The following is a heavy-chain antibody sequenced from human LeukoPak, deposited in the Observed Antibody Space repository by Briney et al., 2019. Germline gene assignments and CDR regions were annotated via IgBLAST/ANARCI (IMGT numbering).Heavy chain of an antibody. J-gene: IGHJ3*02. D-gene: IGHD2-21*02. CDR3: ARAGVVTAIPFIRGNPSDAFDI. CDR2: IYTSGST. V-gene: IGHV4-4*07. Sequence: TSSETLSLTCTVSGGSINFYYWSWIRQPPGKGLEWIGRIYTSGSTNYNPSLKSRVTMSVDTSKNQFSLKLSSVTAADTAVYYCARAGVVTAIPFIRGNPSDAFDIWGQGTMVTVSS. CDR1: GGSINFYY.